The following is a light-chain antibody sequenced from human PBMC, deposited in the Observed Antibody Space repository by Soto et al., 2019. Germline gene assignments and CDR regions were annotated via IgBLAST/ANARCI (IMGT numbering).Light chain of an antibody. CDR2: DVS. Sequence: QSVLTQPASVSGSPGQSITISCTGTSSDVGGYNYVSWYQQHPGKAPKLMIYDVSNRPSGVSNRFSGSKSGNTASLTISGLHAEDEADYYSSSYASSSTLVGFGTGTKVT. J-gene: IGLJ1*01. CDR3: SSYASSSTLVG. CDR1: SSDVGGYNY. V-gene: IGLV2-14*01.